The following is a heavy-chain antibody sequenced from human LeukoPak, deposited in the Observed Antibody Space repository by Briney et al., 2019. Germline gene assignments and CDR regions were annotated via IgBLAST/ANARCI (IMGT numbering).Heavy chain of an antibody. D-gene: IGHD3-3*01. J-gene: IGHJ4*02. Sequence: GGSLRLSCAASGFTFSNYWMHWVRQAPGKGLVWVSRLNSDGSTTTYADSVKGRFTISRDNSKSTLYLQMNSLRAEDTAVYYCAKENDFVYWGQGTLVTVSS. CDR3: AKENDFVY. V-gene: IGHV3-74*01. CDR1: GFTFSNYW. CDR2: LNSDGSTT.